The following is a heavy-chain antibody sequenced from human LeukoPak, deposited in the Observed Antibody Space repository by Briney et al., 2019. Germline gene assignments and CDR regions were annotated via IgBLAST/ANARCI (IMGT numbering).Heavy chain of an antibody. J-gene: IGHJ4*02. CDR3: VKDAPLPFDF. CDR2: ISGDAHST. Sequence: GGSLRLSCAASGFTFRDFAMSGVGQAPRKGLEWVSAISGDAHSTYYADSLKGGFTISRDNYKNTLYLQMNSLRAADTATYFCVKDAPLPFDFWGQGALVIVSS. CDR1: GFTFRDFA. V-gene: IGHV3-23*01.